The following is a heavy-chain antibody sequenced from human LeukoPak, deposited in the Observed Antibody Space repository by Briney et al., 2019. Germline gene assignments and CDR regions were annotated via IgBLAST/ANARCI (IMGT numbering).Heavy chain of an antibody. Sequence: VASVKVSCKVSGYTLTELSMHWVRQAPGKGLEWMGGFDPEDGETIYAQKFQGRVTMTRDTSISTAYMGLSRLRSDDTAVYYCARLIRSYGRYYYYGMDVWGQGTTVTVSS. V-gene: IGHV1-24*01. D-gene: IGHD1-26*01. CDR1: GYTLTELS. CDR3: ARLIRSYGRYYYYGMDV. J-gene: IGHJ6*02. CDR2: FDPEDGET.